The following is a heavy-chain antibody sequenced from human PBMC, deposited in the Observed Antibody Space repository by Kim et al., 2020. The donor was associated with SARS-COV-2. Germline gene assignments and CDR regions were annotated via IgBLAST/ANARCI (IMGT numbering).Heavy chain of an antibody. CDR2: ISSSSSYI. Sequence: GGSLRLSCAASGFTFSSYSMNWVRQAPGKGLEWVSSISSSSSYIYYADSVKGRFTISRDNAKNSLYLQMNSLRAEDTAVYYCARDRSPIINYYDSSGYYYADWFDPWGQGTLVTVSS. J-gene: IGHJ5*02. D-gene: IGHD3-22*01. CDR3: ARDRSPIINYYDSSGYYYADWFDP. V-gene: IGHV3-21*01. CDR1: GFTFSSYS.